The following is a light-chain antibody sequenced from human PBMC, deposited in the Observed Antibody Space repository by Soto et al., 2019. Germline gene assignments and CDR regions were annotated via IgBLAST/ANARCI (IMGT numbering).Light chain of an antibody. V-gene: IGKV3-20*01. CDR2: GAS. Sequence: ENVLTQSPGTLSLSPGERATLSCRASQSVSSSYLAWYQQKPGHAPRLLMYGASSRATGIPDRFSGSGSGTDFTLNISSLEPEDFAVYYCQQHGTSPWTFGQGTKVAIK. CDR1: QSVSSSY. CDR3: QQHGTSPWT. J-gene: IGKJ1*01.